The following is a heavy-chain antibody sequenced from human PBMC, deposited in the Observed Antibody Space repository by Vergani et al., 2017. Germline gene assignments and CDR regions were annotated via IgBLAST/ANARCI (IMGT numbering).Heavy chain of an antibody. Sequence: QVQLQQWGAGLLKPSETLSLTCAVYGGSFSGYYWSWIRQPPGKGLEWIGEINHSGSTNYNPSLKSRVTISVDTSKNEFSLKLSSVTAADTAVYYCAIGLPRLSSSHVVTAMRYYYYYGMDVWGQGTTVTVSS. CDR3: AIGLPRLSSSHVVTAMRYYYYYGMDV. J-gene: IGHJ6*02. CDR2: INHSGST. D-gene: IGHD2-21*02. V-gene: IGHV4-34*01. CDR1: GGSFSGYY.